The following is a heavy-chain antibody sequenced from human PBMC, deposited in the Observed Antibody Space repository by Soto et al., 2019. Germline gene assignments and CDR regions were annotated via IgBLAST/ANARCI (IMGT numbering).Heavy chain of an antibody. Sequence: RASVKVSCKTSGYTFTGYYLNWVRQAPGRGLEWVGWINPKTGDTNNAQKFQGRVTMTTDTSISTGYMELSGLKSDDTAVYYCVTGDHLVRWGQGTRVTVSS. J-gene: IGHJ4*02. CDR1: GYTFTGYY. V-gene: IGHV1-2*02. CDR2: INPKTGDT. CDR3: VTGDHLVR. D-gene: IGHD6-6*01.